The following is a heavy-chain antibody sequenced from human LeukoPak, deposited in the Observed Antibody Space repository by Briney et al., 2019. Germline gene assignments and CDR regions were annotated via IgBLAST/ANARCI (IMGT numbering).Heavy chain of an antibody. D-gene: IGHD4-17*01. CDR1: GFTFSSYA. J-gene: IGHJ4*02. CDR2: ISGSGDYT. Sequence: PGGSLRLSCAASGFTFSSYAMSWVRQAPGRGLEWVSAISGSGDYTNYADSVKGRFTISRDNSKNTLSLQMDSLRAEDTAVHYCARGFMTKVTFDSWGQGTLVTVSS. CDR3: ARGFMTKVTFDS. V-gene: IGHV3-23*01.